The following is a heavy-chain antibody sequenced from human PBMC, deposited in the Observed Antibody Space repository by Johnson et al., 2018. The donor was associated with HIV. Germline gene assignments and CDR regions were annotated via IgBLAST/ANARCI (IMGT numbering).Heavy chain of an antibody. Sequence: VQLVESGGGLIQPGGSLRLSCAASGFTVSSNYMSWVRQAPGRGLEWVSVIYSGGNTSYADSVKGRFTISRDNSKNTLYLQMNSLRAEDTAVYYCARGGVAVAGTNAFDIWGQGTMVTVSS. CDR2: IYSGGNT. CDR1: GFTVSSNY. D-gene: IGHD6-19*01. V-gene: IGHV3-66*03. J-gene: IGHJ3*02. CDR3: ARGGVAVAGTNAFDI.